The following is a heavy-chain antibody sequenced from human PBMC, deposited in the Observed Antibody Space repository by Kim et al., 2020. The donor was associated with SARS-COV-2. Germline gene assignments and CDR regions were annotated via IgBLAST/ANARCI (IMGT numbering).Heavy chain of an antibody. CDR3: ARGETVVVTAMVTYYYYYYRDV. J-gene: IGHJ6*03. CDR1: GGSFSGYY. D-gene: IGHD2-21*02. V-gene: IGHV4-34*01. Sequence: SETLSLTCAVYGGSFSGYYWSWIRQPPGKGLEWIGEINHSGSTNYNPSLKSRVTISVDTSKNQFSLKLSSVTAADTAVYYCARGETVVVTAMVTYYYYYYRDVRGKGTTVTVSS. CDR2: INHSGST.